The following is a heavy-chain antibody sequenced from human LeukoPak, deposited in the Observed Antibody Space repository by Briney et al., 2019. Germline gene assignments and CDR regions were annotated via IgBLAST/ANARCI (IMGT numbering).Heavy chain of an antibody. D-gene: IGHD2-2*01. CDR1: GYTFTNYG. V-gene: IGHV1-18*01. J-gene: IGHJ4*02. Sequence: ASVKVSCKTSGYTFTNYGISWVRQAPGQALEWMGWISAYNGNANYAQKVQGRVTMTADTSTSTAYMELRSLRSDDTAVFYCARISAYCTSTSCHDYWGRGTLVTVSS. CDR2: ISAYNGNA. CDR3: ARISAYCTSTSCHDY.